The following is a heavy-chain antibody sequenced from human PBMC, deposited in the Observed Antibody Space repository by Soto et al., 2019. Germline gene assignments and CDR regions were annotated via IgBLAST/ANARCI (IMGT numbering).Heavy chain of an antibody. V-gene: IGHV3-53*02. J-gene: IGHJ6*02. CDR2: ISSGGTT. CDR3: ASAGRFADLGMDV. D-gene: IGHD2-21*02. Sequence: EVRLVETGGGLIQPGGSLRLSCAASGLIVSSNYMTWVRQAAGKGLEWVSVISSGGTTQYADSVKGRFTISRDNSKNTLYLQMNSLRAEDTAVYYCASAGRFADLGMDVWGQGTTVTVSS. CDR1: GLIVSSNY.